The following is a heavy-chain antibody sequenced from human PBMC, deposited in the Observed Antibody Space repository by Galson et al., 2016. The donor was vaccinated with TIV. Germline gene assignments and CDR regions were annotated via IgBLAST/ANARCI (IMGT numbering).Heavy chain of an antibody. D-gene: IGHD2-2*01. CDR2: INPDSGAT. J-gene: IGHJ2*01. CDR1: GYTFTDSY. V-gene: IGHV1-2*02. CDR3: ARSSWRPPLVHCLLTACCTAWYSDV. Sequence: SVKVSCKASGYTFTDSYFHWVRQAPGQGLEWMGWINPDSGATNYAQKFQGRVTMTRDKSTSTAHLDLRWLTSDDTSVYFCARSSWRPPLVHCLLTACCTAWYSDVWGRGTLIIVSS.